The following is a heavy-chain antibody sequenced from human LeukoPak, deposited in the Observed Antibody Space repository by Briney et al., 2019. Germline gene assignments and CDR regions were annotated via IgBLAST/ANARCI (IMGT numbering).Heavy chain of an antibody. Sequence: AGGSLRLSCAASGFTFSSYSMNWVRQAPGKGLEWVSYISSSSSTIYYADSVKGRFTISRDNAKNSLFLQMNSLRAEDTAIYYCAKVQDGSVWHEYFQHWGQGTLVTVSS. CDR3: AKVQDGSVWHEYFQH. CDR1: GFTFSSYS. J-gene: IGHJ1*01. V-gene: IGHV3-48*04. D-gene: IGHD6-19*01. CDR2: ISSSSSTI.